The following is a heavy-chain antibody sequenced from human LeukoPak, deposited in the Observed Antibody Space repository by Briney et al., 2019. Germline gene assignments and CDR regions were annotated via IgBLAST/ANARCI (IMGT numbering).Heavy chain of an antibody. D-gene: IGHD7-27*01. CDR1: GFTFDDYS. V-gene: IGHV3-9*03. Sequence: GRSLTLSCAASGFTFDDYSMHWVRQAPGKGLEWVSGITWNSDAIDYADSVKGRFTISRDNAKNSLYLQMNSLRAEDMALYYCTKGNWGSAFDIRGQGTMVTVSS. CDR3: TKGNWGSAFDI. CDR2: ITWNSDAI. J-gene: IGHJ3*02.